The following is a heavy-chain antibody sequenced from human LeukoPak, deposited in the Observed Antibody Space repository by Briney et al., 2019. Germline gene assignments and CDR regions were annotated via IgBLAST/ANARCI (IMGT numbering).Heavy chain of an antibody. CDR1: GFTFSDYY. Sequence: GGSLRLSCAASGFTFSDYYMSWIRQAPGKGLEWVSYISSSSSYTNYADSVKGRFTISRDNAKNPLYLQMNSLRAEDTAVYYCARCRYDYVWGSYRYFDYWGQGTLVTVSS. D-gene: IGHD3-16*02. CDR3: ARCRYDYVWGSYRYFDY. V-gene: IGHV3-11*06. J-gene: IGHJ4*02. CDR2: ISSSSSYT.